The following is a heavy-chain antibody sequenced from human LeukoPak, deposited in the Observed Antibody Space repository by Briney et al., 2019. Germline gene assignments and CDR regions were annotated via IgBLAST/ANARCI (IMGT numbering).Heavy chain of an antibody. D-gene: IGHD1-26*01. Sequence: GGSLRLSCAASGFSFSSYAMNWVRQAPGKGLEWLSSIRGSGADTYYPDSVRGRFTISRDNSKYTLYLHMNSLRADDTAVYFCVKDINSGTHYYFDFWGQGTLVTVSS. V-gene: IGHV3-23*01. CDR1: GFSFSSYA. CDR3: VKDINSGTHYYFDF. J-gene: IGHJ4*02. CDR2: IRGSGADT.